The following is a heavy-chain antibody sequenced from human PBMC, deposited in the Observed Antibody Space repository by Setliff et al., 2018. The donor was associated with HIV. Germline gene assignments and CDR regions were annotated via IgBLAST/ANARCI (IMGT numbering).Heavy chain of an antibody. CDR1: GGSISTSTYY. CDR2: IDHSGST. J-gene: IGHJ4*02. D-gene: IGHD4-17*01. CDR3: ARLSSYGDYLYFDY. V-gene: IGHV4-61*05. Sequence: KPSETLSLTCTVSGGSISTSTYYWGWIRQSPGKGLEWIGEIDHSGSTKYNPSLKSRVTLSVDTSKNQFSLKLSSVTAADTAVYYCARLSSYGDYLYFDYWGQGTLVTVSS.